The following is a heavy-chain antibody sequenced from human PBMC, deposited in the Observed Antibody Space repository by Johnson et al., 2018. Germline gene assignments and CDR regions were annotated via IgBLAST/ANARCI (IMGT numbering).Heavy chain of an antibody. CDR3: SKGNSKNLYYYYYAMDV. V-gene: IGHV3-9*01. CDR1: GFSFDDFA. Sequence: VQLVQSGGGWVQPGRSMGLSCAASGFSFDDFAMPWVRQVPGKGLEWVSGINWNSGSVGYADAVKGRFTISRDNAKDSLYLQMNSLRAEDTALYYCSKGNSKNLYYYYYAMDVWGQGTTVTVSS. J-gene: IGHJ6*02. D-gene: IGHD6-13*01. CDR2: INWNSGSV.